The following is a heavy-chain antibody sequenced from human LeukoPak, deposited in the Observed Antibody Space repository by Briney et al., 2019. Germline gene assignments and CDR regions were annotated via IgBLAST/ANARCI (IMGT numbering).Heavy chain of an antibody. V-gene: IGHV3-21*01. CDR2: ISSSSSYI. CDR3: ARETIIYYDSSGCFDY. Sequence: GGSLRLSCAASVFTFSSYSMDWVRQAPGKGLERVSSISSSSSYIYYADSVKGRFTISRDNAKNSVYLRMNSLRAEDTAVYYCARETIIYYDSSGCFDYWGQGTLVTVSS. D-gene: IGHD3-22*01. J-gene: IGHJ4*02. CDR1: VFTFSSYS.